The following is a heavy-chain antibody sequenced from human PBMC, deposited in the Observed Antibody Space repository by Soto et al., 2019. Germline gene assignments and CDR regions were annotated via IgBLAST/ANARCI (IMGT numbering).Heavy chain of an antibody. Sequence: SVKVSCKASGXIFTNFPIHWVRQAPGHSLEWMGWINAGNGNTKYSQKLQGRLSITMDTSAITAHMELTGLRSDDTAVYYCARGRVFYQFDYWGQ. D-gene: IGHD2-2*01. CDR2: INAGNGNT. CDR1: GXIFTNFP. CDR3: ARGRVFYQFDY. V-gene: IGHV1-3*01. J-gene: IGHJ4*01.